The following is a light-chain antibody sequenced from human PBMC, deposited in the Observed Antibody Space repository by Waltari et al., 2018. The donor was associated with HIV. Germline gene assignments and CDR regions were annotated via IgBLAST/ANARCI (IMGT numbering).Light chain of an antibody. V-gene: IGLV2-11*01. CDR1: SRDVGGYHY. J-gene: IGLJ2*01. CDR3: CSYAGSYTLV. CDR2: DVR. Sequence: QSALTQPRSVSGSPGQSVTLSCTGTSRDVGGYHYVSWYQQHPGKAPKLMIYDVRKRPSGVPERVSGSKSGNTASLTISGLQAEDEADYDCCSYAGSYTLVFGGGTKLTVL.